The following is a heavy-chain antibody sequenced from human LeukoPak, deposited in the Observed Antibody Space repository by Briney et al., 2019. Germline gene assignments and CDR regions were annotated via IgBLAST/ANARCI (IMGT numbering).Heavy chain of an antibody. D-gene: IGHD4-17*01. CDR3: ARSPTYGVPGPVEFDY. J-gene: IGHJ4*02. CDR1: GGSISSYY. Sequence: PSETLSLTCTVSGGSISSYYWSWIRQPPGKGLEWIGYIYYSGSTYFNPSLKSRVTMSMDTSKNQFSLKLTSVTAADTAVYYCARSPTYGVPGPVEFDYWGQGTLVTVSS. CDR2: IYYSGST. V-gene: IGHV4-59*08.